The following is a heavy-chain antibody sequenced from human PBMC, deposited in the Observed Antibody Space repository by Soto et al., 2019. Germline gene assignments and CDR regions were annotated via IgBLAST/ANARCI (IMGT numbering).Heavy chain of an antibody. CDR2: ISGSSDSI. CDR3: AKDIGSVWYSGRFDP. Sequence: GGSLRLSCTASGFTFHDYAMHWVRQAPGKGLEWVSGISGSSDSIGYADSVKGRFTISRDNAKNSLYLQMNSLRPEDTAFYHCAKDIGSVWYSGRFDPWGQGTLVTVSS. J-gene: IGHJ5*02. CDR1: GFTFHDYA. V-gene: IGHV3-9*01. D-gene: IGHD6-19*01.